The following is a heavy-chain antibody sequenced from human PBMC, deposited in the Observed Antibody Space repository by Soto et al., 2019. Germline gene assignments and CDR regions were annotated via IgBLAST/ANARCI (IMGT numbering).Heavy chain of an antibody. D-gene: IGHD2-2*01. V-gene: IGHV1-18*01. CDR1: GYTFTSYG. CDR3: ARDSHWAATAMPFDY. J-gene: IGHJ4*02. Sequence: ASVKVSCKASGYTFTSYGISWVRQAPGQGLEWMGWISAYNGNTNYAQKLQGRVTMTTDTSTSTAYMELRSLRSDDTAVYYCARDSHWAATAMPFDYWGQRTLVTVYS. CDR2: ISAYNGNT.